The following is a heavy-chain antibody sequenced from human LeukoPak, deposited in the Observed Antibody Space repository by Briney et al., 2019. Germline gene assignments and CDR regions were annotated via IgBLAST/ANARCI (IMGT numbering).Heavy chain of an antibody. D-gene: IGHD6-13*01. V-gene: IGHV1-2*02. J-gene: IGHJ4*01. CDR3: ARETPPRRGAPAGVLFPD. CDR1: GYTFTAYY. Sequence: ASVKVSCKASGYTFTAYYIHWMRQAPGLGLEWMGWINPNSGVTKSAQRFQGRVTMTSDTSITTAYMELSRLRSDDTAVYYCARETPPRRGAPAGVLFPDWGHGTLVTVSS. CDR2: INPNSGVT.